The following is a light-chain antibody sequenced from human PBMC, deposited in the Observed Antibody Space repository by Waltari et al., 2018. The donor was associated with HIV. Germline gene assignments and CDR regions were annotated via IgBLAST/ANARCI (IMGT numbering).Light chain of an antibody. CDR2: RSN. Sequence: QPVLTQPPSASGTPGQRVTISCSGSSSNIGDNYVSWYQQLPDTAPKLLIYRSNQRPSGVPDRFSGSKSDTSASLAISGLRSDDEADYYCAAWDDSLSGYVFGTGTKVTVL. J-gene: IGLJ1*01. V-gene: IGLV1-47*01. CDR3: AAWDDSLSGYV. CDR1: SSNIGDNY.